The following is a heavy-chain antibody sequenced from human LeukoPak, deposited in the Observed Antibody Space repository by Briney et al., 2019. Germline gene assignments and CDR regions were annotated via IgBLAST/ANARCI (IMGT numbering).Heavy chain of an antibody. CDR3: ARDTYSIMAGNYFDY. CDR1: GFTFSSYS. J-gene: IGHJ4*02. Sequence: GGSLRLSCAASGFTFSSYSMNWVRQAPGKGLEWVSSISSSSSYIYYADSVKGRFTISRDNAKNSLYLQMNSLRAEDTAVYYCARDTYSIMAGNYFDYWGQGTLVTVSS. V-gene: IGHV3-21*01. D-gene: IGHD6-13*01. CDR2: ISSSSSYI.